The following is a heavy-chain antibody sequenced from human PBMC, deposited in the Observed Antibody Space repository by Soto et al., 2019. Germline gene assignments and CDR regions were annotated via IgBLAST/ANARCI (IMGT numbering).Heavy chain of an antibody. CDR1: GGSISSGGYF. CDR2: IYYSGGT. CDR3: AREGNLGRWLQPLDF. Sequence: SETLSLTCTVSGGSISSGGYFWNWIRQHPGKGLEWIGYIYYSGGTYYNPSLKSRVTISVDTSKNQFSLKLISVTAADTAKYFCAREGNLGRWLQPLDFWGQGTPVTVSS. J-gene: IGHJ4*02. D-gene: IGHD5-12*01. V-gene: IGHV4-31*03.